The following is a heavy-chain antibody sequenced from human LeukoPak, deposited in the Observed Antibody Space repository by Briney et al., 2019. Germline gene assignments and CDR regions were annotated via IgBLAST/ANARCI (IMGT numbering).Heavy chain of an antibody. D-gene: IGHD4-11*01. CDR2: IIPIFGTA. J-gene: IGHJ6*03. CDR3: ARHAVTTDYYYYMDV. V-gene: IGHV1-69*05. Sequence: GASVKVSCKAPGGTFSSYVISWVRQAPRQGLEWMGGIIPIFGTANYAQKFQGRVTITTDESTSTAYMELSSLRSEDTAVYYCARHAVTTDYYYYMDVWGKGTTVTVSS. CDR1: GGTFSSYV.